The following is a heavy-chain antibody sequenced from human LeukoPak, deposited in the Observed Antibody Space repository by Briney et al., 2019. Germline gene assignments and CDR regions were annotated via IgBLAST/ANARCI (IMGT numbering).Heavy chain of an antibody. J-gene: IGHJ6*03. CDR1: GGSFSGYY. Sequence: PSETLSLTCVVYGGSFSGYYWSWIRQPPGKGLEWIGEINHSGSTNYNPSLKSRVTISVDTSKNQFSLKLSSVTAADTAVYYCARGARWAYYYMDVWGKGTTVTVSS. CDR3: ARGARWAYYYMDV. V-gene: IGHV4-34*01. CDR2: INHSGST. D-gene: IGHD4-23*01.